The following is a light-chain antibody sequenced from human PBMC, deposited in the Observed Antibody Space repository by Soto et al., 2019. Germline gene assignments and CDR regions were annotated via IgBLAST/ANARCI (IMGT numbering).Light chain of an antibody. Sequence: DIQMTQSPSTLSASVGDRVSITCRASQSFSPWLAWYQQKPGKAPNLLIYKTSILESGVPSRFSGSGSGTEFTLTISSLQPDDFATYYCQQYNSNPLTFGGGTKVEIK. J-gene: IGKJ4*01. CDR1: QSFSPW. CDR2: KTS. CDR3: QQYNSNPLT. V-gene: IGKV1-5*03.